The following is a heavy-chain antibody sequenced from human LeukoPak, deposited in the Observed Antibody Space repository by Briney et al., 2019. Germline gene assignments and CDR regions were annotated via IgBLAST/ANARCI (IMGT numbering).Heavy chain of an antibody. Sequence: GAAVNVSCKASGYTFTGYYMHWVRQAPGQGLEWMGRINPNSGGTNYAQKFQGRVTMTRDTSISTAYMELSRLRSDGTAVYYCARGKSLLPAAVYWGQGTLVTVSS. CDR2: INPNSGGT. V-gene: IGHV1-2*06. D-gene: IGHD2-2*01. CDR1: GYTFTGYY. CDR3: ARGKSLLPAAVY. J-gene: IGHJ4*02.